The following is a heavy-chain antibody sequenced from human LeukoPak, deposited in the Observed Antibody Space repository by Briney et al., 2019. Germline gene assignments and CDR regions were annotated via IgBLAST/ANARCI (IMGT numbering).Heavy chain of an antibody. CDR2: LRYDGSNK. J-gene: IGHJ6*03. D-gene: IGHD6-13*01. CDR1: GLTFNIHG. V-gene: IGHV3-30*02. Sequence: GGSLRHSRAPSGLTFNIHGMHCVRPAPGKGRECVAFLRYDGSNKYYADSVKGRFTISRDNSKNTLYLQMNSLRAEDTAVYYCAKDLIVPYSSSRYGDVYYYYYMDVWGKGTTVTISS. CDR3: AKDLIVPYSSSRYGDVYYYYYMDV.